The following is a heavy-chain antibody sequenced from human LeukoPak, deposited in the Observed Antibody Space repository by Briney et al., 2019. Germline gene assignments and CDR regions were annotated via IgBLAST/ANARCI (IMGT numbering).Heavy chain of an antibody. CDR3: AKYRVVVAATGWFDP. V-gene: IGHV3-23*01. CDR2: ISGSGGST. D-gene: IGHD2-15*01. CDR1: GFTFSSYG. J-gene: IGHJ5*02. Sequence: PGGTLRLSCAASGFTFSSYGMSWVRQAPGKGLEWVSAISGSGGSTYYADSVKGRFTISRDNSKNTLYLQMNSLRAEDTAVYYCAKYRVVVAATGWFDPWGQGTLVTVSS.